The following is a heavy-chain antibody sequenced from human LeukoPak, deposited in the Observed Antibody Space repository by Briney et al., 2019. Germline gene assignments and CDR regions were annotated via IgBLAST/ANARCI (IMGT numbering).Heavy chain of an antibody. D-gene: IGHD2-21*02. CDR2: IYYSGST. J-gene: IGHJ4*02. CDR1: GGSISSGDYY. V-gene: IGHV4-30-4*01. CDR3: ARDPPYCGGDCYYDY. Sequence: SETLSLTCTVSGGSISSGDYYWSWIRQPPGKGLEWIGYIYYSGSTYYNPSLKSRVTISVDTSKNQFSLKLSSVTAADTAVYYCARDPPYCGGDCYYDYWGQGTLVTVSS.